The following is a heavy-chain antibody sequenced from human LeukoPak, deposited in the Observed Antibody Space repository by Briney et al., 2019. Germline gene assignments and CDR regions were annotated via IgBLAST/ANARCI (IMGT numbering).Heavy chain of an antibody. CDR3: ARGGECYNGRDLDY. Sequence: SETLSLTCTVSGGSISSSSYYWGWLRQPPGKGLEWIVSIYYSGSTYYNPSLKSRVTISVDTSKNQFSLKLSSVTAADTAVYYCARGGECYNGRDLDYCGQGTLITVSS. CDR2: IYYSGST. D-gene: IGHD1-1*01. CDR1: GGSISSSSYY. J-gene: IGHJ4*02. V-gene: IGHV4-39*07.